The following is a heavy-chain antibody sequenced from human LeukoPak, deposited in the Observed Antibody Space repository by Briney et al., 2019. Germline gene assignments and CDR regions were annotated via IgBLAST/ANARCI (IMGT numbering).Heavy chain of an antibody. Sequence: GGSLRLSCAASGFTVSSNYMSWVRQAPGKGLEWVSLIYSGGSTYYADSVKGRFTISRDNSKNTLYLQMNSLRAEDTAVYYCAELHGYSSAWRQFDYWGQGTLVTVSS. CDR2: IYSGGST. V-gene: IGHV3-66*01. D-gene: IGHD6-19*01. CDR1: GFTVSSNY. CDR3: AELHGYSSAWRQFDY. J-gene: IGHJ4*02.